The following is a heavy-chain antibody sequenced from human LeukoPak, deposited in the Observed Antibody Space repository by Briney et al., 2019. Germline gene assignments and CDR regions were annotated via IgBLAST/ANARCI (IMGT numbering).Heavy chain of an antibody. Sequence: GGSLRLSCVASGFTFSNYVMSWVRQAPGKGLEWVSAISGSGGSTYYADSVKGRFTISRDSSKNTLYLQMNSLRAEDTAVYYCARDSDILSYWGQGALVTVSS. V-gene: IGHV3-23*01. CDR1: GFTFSNYV. J-gene: IGHJ4*02. CDR2: ISGSGGST. CDR3: ARDSDILSY. D-gene: IGHD3-9*01.